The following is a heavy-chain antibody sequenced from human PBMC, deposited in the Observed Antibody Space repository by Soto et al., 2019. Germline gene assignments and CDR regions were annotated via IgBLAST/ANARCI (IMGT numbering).Heavy chain of an antibody. CDR2: ISSSSSYI. CDR1: GFTFSSYS. D-gene: IGHD5-12*01. Sequence: GGSLRLSCAASGFTFSSYSMNWVRQAPGKGLEWVSSISSSSSYIYYADSVKGRFTISRDNAKNSLYLQMNSLRAEDTAVYYCAGAEMATTIYYYYYGMDVWGQGSTVTVSS. V-gene: IGHV3-21*01. CDR3: AGAEMATTIYYYYYGMDV. J-gene: IGHJ6*02.